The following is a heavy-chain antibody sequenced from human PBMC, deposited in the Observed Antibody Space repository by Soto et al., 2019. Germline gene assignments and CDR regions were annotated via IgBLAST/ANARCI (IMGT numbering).Heavy chain of an antibody. J-gene: IGHJ4*02. CDR3: ARGPEYYDFWSGYTL. CDR2: ISSNGGST. D-gene: IGHD3-3*01. Sequence: GGSLRLSCAASGFTFSSYAMHWVRQAPGKGLEYVSAISSNGGSTYYANSVKGRFTISRDNSKNTLYLQMGSLRAEDMAVYYCARGPEYYDFWSGYTLWGQGTLVTVSS. V-gene: IGHV3-64*01. CDR1: GFTFSSYA.